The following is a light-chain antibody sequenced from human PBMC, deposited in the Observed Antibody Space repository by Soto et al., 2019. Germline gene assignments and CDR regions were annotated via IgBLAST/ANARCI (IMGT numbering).Light chain of an antibody. CDR2: GAS. J-gene: IGKJ2*01. CDR3: QQCGSSPPYT. CDR1: QSVSSSY. V-gene: IGKV3-20*01. Sequence: EIVLTQSPGTLSLSPGERATLSCRASQSVSSSYLAWYQQKPGQAPRLLIYGASSRATGIPDRFSGSGSGTDFTLTISRLEPEDFAVYYRQQCGSSPPYTFGQGTKLEIK.